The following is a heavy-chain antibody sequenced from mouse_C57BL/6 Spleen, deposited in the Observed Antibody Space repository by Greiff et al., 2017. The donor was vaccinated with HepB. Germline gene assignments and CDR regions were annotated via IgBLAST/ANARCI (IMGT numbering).Heavy chain of an antibody. CDR2: IYWDDDK. J-gene: IGHJ3*01. CDR1: GFSLSTSGMG. Sequence: QVQLKESGPGILQSSQTLSLTCSFSGFSLSTSGMGVSWIRQPSGKGLEWLAHIYWDDDKRYNPSLKSRLTISKETSRNQVFLKITSVDTADTATYYWARSFDYDRTAWFAYWGQGTLVTVSA. V-gene: IGHV8-12*01. CDR3: ARSFDYDRTAWFAY. D-gene: IGHD2-4*01.